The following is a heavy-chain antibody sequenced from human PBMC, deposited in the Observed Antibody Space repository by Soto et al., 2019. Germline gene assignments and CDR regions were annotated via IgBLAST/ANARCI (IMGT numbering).Heavy chain of an antibody. CDR2: ISYDGSNK. D-gene: IGHD6-6*01. J-gene: IGHJ4*02. Sequence: PGGSLRLSCAASGFTFSSYAMHWVRQAPGKGLEWVAVISYDGSNKYYADSVKGRFTISRDNSKNTLYLQMNSLRAEDTAVYYCARDRVKARNLDYWGQGTLVTVSS. CDR3: ARDRVKARNLDY. V-gene: IGHV3-30-3*01. CDR1: GFTFSSYA.